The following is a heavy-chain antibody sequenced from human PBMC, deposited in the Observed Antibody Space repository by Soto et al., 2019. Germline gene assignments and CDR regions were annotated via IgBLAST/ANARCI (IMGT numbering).Heavy chain of an antibody. V-gene: IGHV4-59*01. CDR1: GGSISSYY. J-gene: IGHJ4*02. CDR3: AREVRGDYAHYFDY. D-gene: IGHD4-17*01. Sequence: NPSETLSLTCTVSGGSISSYYWSWIRQPPGKGLEWIGYIYYSGSTNYNPSLKSRVTISVDTSKNQFSLKLSSVTAADTAVYYCAREVRGDYAHYFDYWGQGTLVTVSS. CDR2: IYYSGST.